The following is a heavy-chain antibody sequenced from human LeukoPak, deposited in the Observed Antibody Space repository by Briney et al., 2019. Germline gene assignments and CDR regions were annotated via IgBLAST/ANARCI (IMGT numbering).Heavy chain of an antibody. D-gene: IGHD6-13*01. J-gene: IGHJ4*02. CDR2: INGDGRAT. CDR3: ARGIAGAWGFDY. Sequence: GGSLRLSCVASGFTFSSYWMHWVRQDPRKGLVWVSRINGDGRATYYADSLKGRFTISRDNAKNTVYLQMNSLGAEDTAVYYCARGIAGAWGFDYWGLGTLVTVSS. V-gene: IGHV3-74*01. CDR1: GFTFSSYW.